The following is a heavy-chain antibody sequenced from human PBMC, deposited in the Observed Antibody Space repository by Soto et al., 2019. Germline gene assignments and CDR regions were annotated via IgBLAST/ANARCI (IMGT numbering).Heavy chain of an antibody. CDR1: GGTLSTYA. J-gene: IGHJ4*02. D-gene: IGHD3-10*01. Sequence: QVQLVQSGAEVKKPGSSVKVSCKASGGTLSTYAISWVRQAPGQGLEWMGGIIPIFGTANYAQMFQGRVTITADKSTSTAYMELSSLTSADTAVYYCAREPQDGSGRYFDSWGQGTLVTVSS. CDR3: AREPQDGSGRYFDS. CDR2: IIPIFGTA. V-gene: IGHV1-69*06.